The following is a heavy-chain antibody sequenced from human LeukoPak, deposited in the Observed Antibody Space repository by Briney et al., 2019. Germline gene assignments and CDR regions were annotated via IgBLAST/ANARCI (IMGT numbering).Heavy chain of an antibody. Sequence: SETLSLTCAVYGGSFSGYYWSWIRQPPGKGLEWIGEINHSGSTNYNPSLKSRVTMSVDTSKNQFSLKLSSVTAADTAVYYCARDYYGSGISYYMDVWGKGTTVTVSS. J-gene: IGHJ6*03. D-gene: IGHD3-10*01. V-gene: IGHV4-34*01. CDR2: INHSGST. CDR1: GGSFSGYY. CDR3: ARDYYGSGISYYMDV.